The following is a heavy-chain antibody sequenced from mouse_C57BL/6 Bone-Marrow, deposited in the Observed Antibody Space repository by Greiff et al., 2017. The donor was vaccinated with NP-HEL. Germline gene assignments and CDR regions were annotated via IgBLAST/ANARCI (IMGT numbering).Heavy chain of an antibody. CDR3: TTRDYGHFDY. J-gene: IGHJ2*01. D-gene: IGHD2-4*01. V-gene: IGHV14-4*01. Sequence: EVQLQESGAELVRPGASVKLSCTASGFNIKDDYMHWVKQRPEQGLEWIGWIDPENGDTEYASKFQGKATITADTSSNTAYLQLSSLTSEDTAVYYCTTRDYGHFDYWGQGTTLTVSS. CDR2: IDPENGDT. CDR1: GFNIKDDY.